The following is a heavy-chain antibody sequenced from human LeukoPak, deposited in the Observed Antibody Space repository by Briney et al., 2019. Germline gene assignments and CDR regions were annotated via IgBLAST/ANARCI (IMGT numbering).Heavy chain of an antibody. CDR2: IYYSGST. D-gene: IGHD3-22*01. CDR1: GGSISSYY. J-gene: IGHJ4*02. V-gene: IGHV4-59*01. CDR3: ARGPRGVVVMAY. Sequence: SVTLSLTCTVSGGSISSYYWSWIRQPPGKGLEWIGYIYYSGSTNYNPSLKSRVTISVDTSKNQFSLKLSSVTAADTAVYYCARGPRGVVVMAYWGQGTLVTVSS.